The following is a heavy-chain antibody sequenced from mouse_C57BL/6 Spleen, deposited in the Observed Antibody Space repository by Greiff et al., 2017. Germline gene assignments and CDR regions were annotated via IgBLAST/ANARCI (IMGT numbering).Heavy chain of an antibody. Sequence: VQLQQPGAELVKPGASVKLSCKASGYTFTSYWMHWVKQRPGQGLEWIGMIHPNSGSTNYNEKFKSKATLTVDKSSSTAYMQLSSLTSEDSAVYYCARSYYGSSLYYAMDYWGQGTSVTVSS. CDR1: GYTFTSYW. V-gene: IGHV1-64*01. J-gene: IGHJ4*01. CDR3: ARSYYGSSLYYAMDY. CDR2: IHPNSGST. D-gene: IGHD1-1*01.